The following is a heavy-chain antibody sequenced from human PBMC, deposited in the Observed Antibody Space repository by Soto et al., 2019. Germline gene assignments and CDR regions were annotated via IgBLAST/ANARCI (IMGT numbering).Heavy chain of an antibody. CDR2: IYYSGST. Sequence: QLQLQESGPGLVKPSETLSLTCTVSGGSISSSSYYWGWIRQPPGKGLEWIGSIYYSGSTYYNPSLKSRVTISVDTSKNQFSLKLSSVTAADTAVYYCARLERRFRGWFDPWGQGTLVTVSS. V-gene: IGHV4-39*01. CDR1: GGSISSSSYY. J-gene: IGHJ5*02. D-gene: IGHD3-16*01. CDR3: ARLERRFRGWFDP.